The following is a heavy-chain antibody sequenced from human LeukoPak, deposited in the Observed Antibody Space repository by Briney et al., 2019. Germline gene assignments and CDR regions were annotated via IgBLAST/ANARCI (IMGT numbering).Heavy chain of an antibody. V-gene: IGHV3-23*01. J-gene: IGHJ4*02. CDR3: AKMRWELNYFDY. CDR2: ISGSSSGRT. CDR1: GFTFSSNA. D-gene: IGHD4-23*01. Sequence: GGSLRLSCAASGFTFSSNAMSWVRQAPGKGLEWVSAISGSSSGRTFYADSVKDRFTISRDNSKNTLYLQMNSLRAEDTAIYYCAKMRWELNYFDYWGQGTLVTVSS.